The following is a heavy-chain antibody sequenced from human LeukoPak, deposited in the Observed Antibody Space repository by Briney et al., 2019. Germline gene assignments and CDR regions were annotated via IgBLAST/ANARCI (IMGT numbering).Heavy chain of an antibody. CDR1: GITFSSYA. D-gene: IGHD3-22*01. CDR3: AKGGWNYYDSSGYFDY. CDR2: ISGGGGST. J-gene: IGHJ4*02. Sequence: GGSLRLSCAASGITFSSYAMSWVRQTPGKGLEWVSAISGGGGSTYYADPVKGRFTISRDNSKNTLYLQMNSLRAEDTAIYYCAKGGWNYYDSSGYFDYWGRGTLVTVSS. V-gene: IGHV3-23*01.